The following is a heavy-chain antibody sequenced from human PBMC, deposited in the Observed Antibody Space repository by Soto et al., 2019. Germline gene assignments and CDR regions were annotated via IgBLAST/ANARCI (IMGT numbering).Heavy chain of an antibody. D-gene: IGHD2-2*01. Sequence: QVQLVQSGAEEKKPGASVKVSCKASGYPFSNYAMHWVRQAPGQGLELMGWINAGNGNSKYSQKFQGRVTITRDTSANTAYMELDSLRSEDTAVYYCATSTYCSSSTCYQWYGMDVWGQGTTVTVSS. CDR3: ATSTYCSSSTCYQWYGMDV. CDR1: GYPFSNYA. J-gene: IGHJ6*02. CDR2: INAGNGNS. V-gene: IGHV1-3*05.